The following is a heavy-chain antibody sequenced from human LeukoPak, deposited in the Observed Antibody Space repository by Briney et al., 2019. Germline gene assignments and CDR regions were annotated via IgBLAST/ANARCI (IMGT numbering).Heavy chain of an antibody. J-gene: IGHJ6*02. V-gene: IGHV4-59*08. CDR1: GGSISSYY. CDR2: IYYSGST. CDR3: ARLHGDYYYYGMDV. Sequence: SETLSLTCTVSGGSISSYYWSWIRQPPGQGLEWIGYIYYSGSTNYNPSFKSRVTISVDTSKNQFSLKLSSVTAADTAVYYCARLHGDYYYYGMDVWGQGTTVTVSS. D-gene: IGHD5-24*01.